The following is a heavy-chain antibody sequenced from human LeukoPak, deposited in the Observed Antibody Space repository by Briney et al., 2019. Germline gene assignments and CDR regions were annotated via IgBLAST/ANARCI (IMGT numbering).Heavy chain of an antibody. J-gene: IGHJ4*02. Sequence: GGSLRLSCAASGFTFSSYAMSWVRQAPGKGLEWVSAIGGSGGSTYYADSVKGRFTISRDNSKNTLYLQMNSLRAEDTAVYYCAKGYHDYGDYYFDHWGQGTLVTVSS. CDR2: IGGSGGST. CDR1: GFTFSSYA. D-gene: IGHD4-17*01. V-gene: IGHV3-23*01. CDR3: AKGYHDYGDYYFDH.